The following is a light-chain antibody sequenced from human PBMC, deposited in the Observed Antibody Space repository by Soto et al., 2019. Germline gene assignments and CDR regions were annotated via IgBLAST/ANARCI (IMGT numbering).Light chain of an antibody. CDR3: QHRYSWPLT. CDR1: QSVGMY. V-gene: IGKV3-11*01. Sequence: EVVLTQSPATLSLSPGERATLSCRASQSVGMYLAWYQHKPGQAPRLPIYDASNRATGIPARFSGSGSGTDFTLTISSLEPEDFAVYYCQHRYSWPLTFGGGTRVEIK. J-gene: IGKJ4*01. CDR2: DAS.